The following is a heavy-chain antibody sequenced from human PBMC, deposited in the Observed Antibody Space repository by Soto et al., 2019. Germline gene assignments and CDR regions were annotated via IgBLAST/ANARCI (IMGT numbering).Heavy chain of an antibody. CDR1: GGSFSGYY. Sequence: QVQLQQWGAGPLRPLETLSLTCGVSGGSFSGYYWAWIRRSPGKGLEWIGEINDRGSINYNPSLKSRVSISVDTSKNHHSLNLRSVTAADTAVYYCARESHDILTGPPWVWYFDLWGRGTLVTVSS. CDR2: INDRGSI. CDR3: ARESHDILTGPPWVWYFDL. V-gene: IGHV4-34*01. J-gene: IGHJ2*01. D-gene: IGHD3-9*01.